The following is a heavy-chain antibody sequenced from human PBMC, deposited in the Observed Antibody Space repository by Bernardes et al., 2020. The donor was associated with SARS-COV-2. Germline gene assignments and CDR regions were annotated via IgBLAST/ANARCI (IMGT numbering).Heavy chain of an antibody. Sequence: GGYLRLWCAASGFSVSGKFMSWVRKAPGKGPEWVSVIFGDDRAYYADSVKGRFIISRDNSKNTLHLQMDSLRGDDTAVYYCEGWNEPFDHWGQGTVVTVSS. CDR1: GFSVSGKF. CDR2: IFGDDRA. CDR3: EGWNEPFDH. J-gene: IGHJ4*02. D-gene: IGHD1-1*01. V-gene: IGHV3-66*01.